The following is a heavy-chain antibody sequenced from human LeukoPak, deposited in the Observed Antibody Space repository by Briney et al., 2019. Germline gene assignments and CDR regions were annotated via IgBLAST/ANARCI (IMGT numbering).Heavy chain of an antibody. V-gene: IGHV4-39*01. Sequence: SETLSLTCTVSGGSISSSSYYWGWIRQPPVKGLEWIGSIYYTGSTYYNPSLRSRVTISVDTSKNQFSLKLSSVTAADTAVYYCARLHYGGNYGYYYYYMDVWGKGTTVTISS. CDR3: ARLHYGGNYGYYYYYMDV. CDR2: IYYTGST. J-gene: IGHJ6*03. CDR1: GGSISSSSYY. D-gene: IGHD4-23*01.